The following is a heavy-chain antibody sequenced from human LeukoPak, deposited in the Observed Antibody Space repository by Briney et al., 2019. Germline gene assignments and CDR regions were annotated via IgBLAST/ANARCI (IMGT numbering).Heavy chain of an antibody. Sequence: WASVKVSCKASGYTFTSYYMHWVRQAPGQGLEWMGIINPSGGSTSYAQKFQGRVTMTRDTSTSTVYMELSSLRSEDTAVYYCARDYEVAWELLSPAGWFDYWGQGTLVTVSS. J-gene: IGHJ4*02. CDR3: ARDYEVAWELLSPAGWFDY. CDR1: GYTFTSYY. D-gene: IGHD1-26*01. V-gene: IGHV1-46*01. CDR2: INPSGGST.